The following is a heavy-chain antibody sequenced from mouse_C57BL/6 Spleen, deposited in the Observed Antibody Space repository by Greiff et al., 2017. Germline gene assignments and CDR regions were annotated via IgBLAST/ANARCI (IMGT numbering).Heavy chain of an antibody. CDR1: GFNIKDDY. CDR2: IDPENGDT. J-gene: IGHJ2*01. CDR3: TTWGPYFDY. Sequence: VQLQQSGAELVRPGASVKLSCTASGFNIKDDYMHWVKQRPEQGLEWIGWIDPENGDTAYASKFQGKATITADTSSNTAYLQLSSLTSEDTAVYYGTTWGPYFDYWGQGTTLTVSS. V-gene: IGHV14-4*01.